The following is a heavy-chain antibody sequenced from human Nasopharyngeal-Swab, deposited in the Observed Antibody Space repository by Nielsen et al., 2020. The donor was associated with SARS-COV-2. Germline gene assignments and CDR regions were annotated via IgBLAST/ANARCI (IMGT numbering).Heavy chain of an antibody. Sequence: WIRQPPGKGLEWIGYIYYSGSTYYNPSLKSRVTISVDTSKNQFSLKLSSVTAADTAVYYCARGGGWFGELLGGYYYYYYMDVWGKGPRSPSP. D-gene: IGHD3-10*01. J-gene: IGHJ6*03. V-gene: IGHV4-31*02. CDR2: IYYSGST. CDR3: ARGGGWFGELLGGYYYYYYMDV.